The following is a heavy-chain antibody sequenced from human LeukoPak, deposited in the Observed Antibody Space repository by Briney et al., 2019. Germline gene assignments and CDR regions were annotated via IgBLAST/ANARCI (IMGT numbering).Heavy chain of an antibody. J-gene: IGHJ4*02. CDR2: INPNSGGT. CDR3: AREGGYNYGSGD. V-gene: IGHV1-2*02. Sequence: ASVKVSCKPSGYTFTVYYMDWVRQAPGQGLEWMGWINPNSGGTNYAQKFEGRVTMTRDTSISTAYMELSRLRSDDTAVYYCAREGGYNYGSGDWGQGTLVTVSS. D-gene: IGHD3-10*01. CDR1: GYTFTVYY.